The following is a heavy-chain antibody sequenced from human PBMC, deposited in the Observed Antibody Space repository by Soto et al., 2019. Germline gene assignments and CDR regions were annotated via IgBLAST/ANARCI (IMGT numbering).Heavy chain of an antibody. CDR1: GGTFSSYA. CDR2: IIPIFGTA. V-gene: IGHV1-69*13. Sequence: GASVKVSCKASGGTFSSYAISWVRQAPGQGLEWMGGIIPIFGTANYAQKFQGRVTITADESTSTAYMELSSLRSEDTAVYYCARSVILTGGSYKGLIRLHYFDTWGPGTLVTVSS. D-gene: IGHD3-9*01. J-gene: IGHJ4*02. CDR3: ARSVILTGGSYKGLIRLHYFDT.